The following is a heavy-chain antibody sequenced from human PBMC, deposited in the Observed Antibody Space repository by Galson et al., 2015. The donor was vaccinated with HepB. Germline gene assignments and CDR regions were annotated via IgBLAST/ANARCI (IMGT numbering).Heavy chain of an antibody. D-gene: IGHD5-12*01. CDR1: GYTLTELS. V-gene: IGHV1-24*01. CDR3: AGVRGYSGYDYPIDY. CDR2: FDPEDGET. J-gene: IGHJ4*02. Sequence: SVKVSCKVSGYTLTELSMHWVRQAPGKGLEWMGGFDPEDGETTYAQKFQGRVTMTEDTSTDTAYMELSSLRSEDTAVYYCAGVRGYSGYDYPIDYWGQGTLVTVSS.